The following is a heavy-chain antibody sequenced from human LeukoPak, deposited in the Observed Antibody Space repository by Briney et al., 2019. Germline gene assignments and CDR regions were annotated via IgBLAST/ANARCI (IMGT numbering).Heavy chain of an antibody. J-gene: IGHJ4*02. V-gene: IGHV3-74*01. CDR2: ISTDASST. CDR3: VGGDY. Sequence: GGSLRLSCAASGFTFSSYWMHWVRQAPGKGLVWVSRISTDASSTTYADSVKGRFTISRDNTKNSLYLQMNSLRAEDTAVYYCVGGDYWGQGTLVTVSS. CDR1: GFTFSSYW.